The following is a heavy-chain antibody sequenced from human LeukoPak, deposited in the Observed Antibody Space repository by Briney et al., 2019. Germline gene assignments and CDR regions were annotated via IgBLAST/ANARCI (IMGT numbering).Heavy chain of an antibody. CDR3: AKDLLRFGESCFDY. D-gene: IGHD3-10*01. V-gene: IGHV3-23*01. Sequence: GGSLRLSCAASGFTSSSYAMSWVRQAPGKGLEWVSAISGSGGSTCYADSVKGRFTISRDNSKNTLYLQMNSLRAEDTAVYYCAKDLLRFGESCFDYWGQGTLVTVSS. J-gene: IGHJ4*02. CDR1: GFTSSSYA. CDR2: ISGSGGST.